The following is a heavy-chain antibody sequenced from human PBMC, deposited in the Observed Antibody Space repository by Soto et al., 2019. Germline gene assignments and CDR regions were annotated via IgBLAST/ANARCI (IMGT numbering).Heavy chain of an antibody. CDR2: MYYSGST. D-gene: IGHD5-18*01. J-gene: IGHJ5*02. CDR1: GGSVSSGSYY. Sequence: QVQLQESGPGLVKPSETLSLTCTVSGGSVSSGSYYWSWIRQPPGKGLEWIGYMYYSGSTNYNPSLKSRVTISVDTSKNQFSLKLSSVTAADTAVYYCARGVPYSYGYVSWFDPWGQGTLVTVSS. V-gene: IGHV4-61*01. CDR3: ARGVPYSYGYVSWFDP.